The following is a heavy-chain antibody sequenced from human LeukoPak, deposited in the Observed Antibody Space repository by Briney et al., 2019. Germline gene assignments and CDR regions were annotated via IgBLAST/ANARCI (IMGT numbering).Heavy chain of an antibody. CDR3: ARHVYDSSGYYRDPHFDY. CDR2: IYYSGST. Sequence: NPSETLSLTCTVSGGSISSHYWGWIRQPPGKGLECIGYIYYSGSTNYSPSLKSRVTVSVDKSKKQFSLKLTSVTAADTAVYYCARHVYDSSGYYRDPHFDYWRQGTLVTVSS. V-gene: IGHV4-59*08. J-gene: IGHJ4*02. D-gene: IGHD3-22*01. CDR1: GGSISSHY.